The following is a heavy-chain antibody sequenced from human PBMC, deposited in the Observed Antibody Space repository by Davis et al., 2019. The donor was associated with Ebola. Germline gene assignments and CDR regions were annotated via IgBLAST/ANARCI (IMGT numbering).Heavy chain of an antibody. Sequence: RGSLRLSCAASGFTVSNNYMSWVRQAPGKGLEWVSVIYSGGSTFYADPVKGRFTISRDTSNNMLHLQMNNLRAEDTALYYCVRRCTGGGCYTAFDFWGRGTLVTVST. CDR3: VRRCTGGGCYTAFDF. CDR2: IYSGGST. J-gene: IGHJ4*02. D-gene: IGHD2-8*02. CDR1: GFTVSNNY. V-gene: IGHV3-53*01.